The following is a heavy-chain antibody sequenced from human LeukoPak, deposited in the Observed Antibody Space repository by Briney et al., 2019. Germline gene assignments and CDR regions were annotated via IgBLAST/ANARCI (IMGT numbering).Heavy chain of an antibody. Sequence: PGGSLRLSCAASGFTFSSYSMNWVRQTPGKGLEWVSYISSSSSTIYYADSVKGRFTISRANAKNSLYLQMNSLRAEDTAVYYCARDSPLVLRYLDVWGKGTTVTVSS. CDR2: ISSSSSTI. J-gene: IGHJ6*03. CDR1: GFTFSSYS. D-gene: IGHD3-10*02. V-gene: IGHV3-48*01. CDR3: ARDSPLVLRYLDV.